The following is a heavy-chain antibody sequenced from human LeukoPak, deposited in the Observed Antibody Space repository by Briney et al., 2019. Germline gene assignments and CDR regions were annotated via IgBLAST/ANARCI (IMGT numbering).Heavy chain of an antibody. CDR2: LWSDGSNT. Sequence: GGSLRLSCAASGFTFSNAWLNWVRQAPGKSLEWVAFLWSDGSNTNYADSVKGRFTISRDISKNSLYLQMNSLRAEDTAVYYCARDGPHYDLDVWGQGTTVTVSS. D-gene: IGHD3-3*01. V-gene: IGHV3-33*08. CDR1: GFTFSNAW. J-gene: IGHJ6*02. CDR3: ARDGPHYDLDV.